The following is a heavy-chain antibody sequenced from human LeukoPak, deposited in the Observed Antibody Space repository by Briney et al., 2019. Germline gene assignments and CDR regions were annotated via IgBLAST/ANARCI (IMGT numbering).Heavy chain of an antibody. V-gene: IGHV4-59*01. D-gene: IGHD2-15*01. CDR3: ARGYCSGGSCWFDY. J-gene: IGHJ4*02. Sequence: SETLSLTCTVSGGSISSYYWSWIRQPPGKGLEWIGYIYYSGSTNYNPSLKSRVTISVDTSKNQFSLKLSSVTAADTAVYYYARGYCSGGSCWFDYWGQGTLVTVSS. CDR1: GGSISSYY. CDR2: IYYSGST.